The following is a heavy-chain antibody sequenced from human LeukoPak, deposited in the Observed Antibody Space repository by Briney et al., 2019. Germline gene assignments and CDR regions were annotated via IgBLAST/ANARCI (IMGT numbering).Heavy chain of an antibody. CDR3: AKPPSIVATIRDYFDY. CDR1: GFTFSSYA. J-gene: IGHJ4*02. CDR2: ISGSGGST. D-gene: IGHD5-12*01. Sequence: PGGSLRLSCAASGFTFSSYAMSWVRQAPGKGLEWVSTISGSGGSTYYADSVKGRFTISRDNSKNTLYLQMNSLRAEDTAVYYCAKPPSIVATIRDYFDYWGQGTLVTVSS. V-gene: IGHV3-23*01.